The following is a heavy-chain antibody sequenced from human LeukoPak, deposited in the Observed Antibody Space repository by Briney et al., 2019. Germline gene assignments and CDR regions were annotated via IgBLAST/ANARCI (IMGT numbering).Heavy chain of an antibody. J-gene: IGHJ1*01. CDR3: AGMVDYYDSSGYSEYFQH. V-gene: IGHV4-59*01. CDR1: GGSISSYY. D-gene: IGHD3-22*01. CDR2: IYYSGST. Sequence: SETLSLTCTVSGGSISSYYWSWIRQPPGKGPEWIGYIYYSGSTNYNPSLKSRVTISVDTSKNQFSLKLSSVTAADTAVYYCAGMVDYYDSSGYSEYFQHWGQGTLVTVSS.